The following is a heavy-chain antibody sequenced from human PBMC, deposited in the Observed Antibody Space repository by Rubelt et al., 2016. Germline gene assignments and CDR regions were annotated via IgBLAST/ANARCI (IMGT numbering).Heavy chain of an antibody. J-gene: IGHJ4*02. CDR2: IFCNDDK. CDR1: GFSLSTSGVG. V-gene: IGHV2-5*01. D-gene: IGHD3-10*01. CDR3: VHLDDYGSGSYYEDY. Sequence: QITLKESGPTLVKPTQTLTLTCTLSGFSLSTSGVGVGWIRQPPGKALEWLALIFCNDDKRYSPSLTYRLNITKVTSENQVVLIMTNMDTVDRATYYCVHLDDYGSGSYYEDYWGQGNLVTVSS.